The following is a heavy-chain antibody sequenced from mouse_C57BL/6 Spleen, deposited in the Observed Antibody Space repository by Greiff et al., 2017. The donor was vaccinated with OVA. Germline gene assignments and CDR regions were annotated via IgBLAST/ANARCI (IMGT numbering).Heavy chain of an antibody. J-gene: IGHJ1*03. Sequence: VQLKESGGGLVKPGGSLKLSCAASGFTFSSYTMSWVRQTPEKRLEWVATISGGGGNTYYPDSVKGRFTISRDNAKNTLYLQMSSLRSEDTALYYCAIYYYGSSDWYFDVWGTGTTVTVSS. D-gene: IGHD1-1*01. CDR1: GFTFSSYT. CDR2: ISGGGGNT. CDR3: AIYYYGSSDWYFDV. V-gene: IGHV5-9*01.